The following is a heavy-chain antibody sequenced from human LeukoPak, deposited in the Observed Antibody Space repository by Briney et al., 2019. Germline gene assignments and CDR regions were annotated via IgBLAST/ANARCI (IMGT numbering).Heavy chain of an antibody. J-gene: IGHJ4*02. Sequence: SETLALTCTVSGGSISSTSDYWAWIRQPPGKGLEWIGTIYYNGATQFSPSLNSRVTMSVDTSKNQFSLRLSSVTAADTAVYYCARVQGVGATYFDYWGQGTLVTVSS. CDR2: IYYNGAT. D-gene: IGHD1-26*01. V-gene: IGHV4-39*01. CDR3: ARVQGVGATYFDY. CDR1: GGSISSTSDY.